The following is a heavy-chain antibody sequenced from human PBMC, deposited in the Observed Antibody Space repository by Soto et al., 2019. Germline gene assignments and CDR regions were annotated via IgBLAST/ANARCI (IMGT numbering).Heavy chain of an antibody. J-gene: IGHJ4*02. CDR3: ARGHYYDSSDFDY. V-gene: IGHV4-59*01. CDR2: VYYTGST. Sequence: SETLSLTCSGSGGSIGSYYWSWIRQPPGKGLEWIGYVYYTGSTNYNPSLKSRVTISVDTSKNQLSLKLSSVTAADTAVYYCARGHYYDSSDFDYWGQGTLVTVSS. D-gene: IGHD3-22*01. CDR1: GGSIGSYY.